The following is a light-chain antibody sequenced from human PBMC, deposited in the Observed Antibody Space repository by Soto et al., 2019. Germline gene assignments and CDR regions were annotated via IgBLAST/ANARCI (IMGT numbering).Light chain of an antibody. J-gene: IGLJ1*01. Sequence: PDLTHPASVTGAPRRCSPISCNETSSDVGGYNYVSWYQQHPGKAPKLMIYDVSNRPSGVSNRFSGSKSGNTASLTISGLQAEDEADYYCSSYTSSSTHVFGTGTKVTVL. CDR2: DVS. CDR1: SSDVGGYNY. V-gene: IGLV2-14*01. CDR3: SSYTSSSTHV.